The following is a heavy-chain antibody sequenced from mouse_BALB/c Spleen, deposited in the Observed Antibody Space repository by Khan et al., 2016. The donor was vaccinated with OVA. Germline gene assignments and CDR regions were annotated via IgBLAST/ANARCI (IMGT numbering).Heavy chain of an antibody. CDR3: TRSGYGTFAY. Sequence: VQLQQSGAELVKPGASVRLSCKASGYTFTSYYLYWVIQRPGQGLEWIGDINPNNGGTNFNEKFKNKATLTVDKSSSTAYMQLSSLTSEDSAVYYCTRSGYGTFAYWGQGTLVTVSA. J-gene: IGHJ3*01. D-gene: IGHD2-1*01. V-gene: IGHV1S81*02. CDR1: GYTFTSYY. CDR2: INPNNGGT.